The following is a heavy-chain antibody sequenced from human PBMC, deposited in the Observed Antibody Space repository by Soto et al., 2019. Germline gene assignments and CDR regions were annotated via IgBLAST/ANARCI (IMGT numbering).Heavy chain of an antibody. CDR3: ARYYGSGSGDDAFDI. J-gene: IGHJ3*02. Sequence: TLSLTCPVSGGSISSGGYYWSWIRQHPGKGLEWIGYIYYSGSTYYNPSLKSRVTISVDTSKNQFSLKLSSVTAADTAVYYCARYYGSGSGDDAFDIWGQGTMVTVSS. CDR2: IYYSGST. CDR1: GGSISSGGYY. D-gene: IGHD3-10*01. V-gene: IGHV4-31*03.